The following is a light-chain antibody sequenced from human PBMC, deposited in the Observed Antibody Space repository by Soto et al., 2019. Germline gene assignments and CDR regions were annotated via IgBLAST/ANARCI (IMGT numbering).Light chain of an antibody. J-gene: IGLJ3*02. CDR3: SSYAGSNTLV. V-gene: IGLV2-11*01. CDR1: SSDVGGYNS. Sequence: QSALTQPRSVSGSPGQSVTISCTGTSSDVGGYNSVSWYQQCPGKVPKLLIYDVSKRPSGVPDRFSGSKSGNTSSLTISGLQADDEAHYYCSSYAGSNTLVFGGGTKLTVL. CDR2: DVS.